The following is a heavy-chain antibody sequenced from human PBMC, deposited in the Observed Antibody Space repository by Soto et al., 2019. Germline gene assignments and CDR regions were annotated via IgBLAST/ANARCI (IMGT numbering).Heavy chain of an antibody. V-gene: IGHV4-59*08. CDR1: GGSIISYY. CDR2: IYYSGST. J-gene: IGHJ4*02. CDR3: ARQHYYDSSGYYVVY. D-gene: IGHD3-22*01. Sequence: PSETLSLTCTVSGGSIISYYWSWIRQPPGKGLEWIGYIYYSGSTNYNPSLTSRVTISVHTSKHQFPLKLSSVTAADTAVYYCARQHYYDSSGYYVVYWGQGTLVTVSS.